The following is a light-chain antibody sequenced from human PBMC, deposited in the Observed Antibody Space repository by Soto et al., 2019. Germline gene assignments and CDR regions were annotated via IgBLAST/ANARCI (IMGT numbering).Light chain of an antibody. J-gene: IGKJ2*01. CDR1: QSISSW. CDR2: DAS. CDR3: QQYNSYSWT. V-gene: IGKV1-5*01. Sequence: IQMTQSPSTLSASVGDRVTITCRASQSISSWLAWYQQKPGTAPKLLIYDASSLESGVPSRFSGSGSGTEFTLTISSLQPDDFATYYCQQYNSYSWTFGQGTKLEIK.